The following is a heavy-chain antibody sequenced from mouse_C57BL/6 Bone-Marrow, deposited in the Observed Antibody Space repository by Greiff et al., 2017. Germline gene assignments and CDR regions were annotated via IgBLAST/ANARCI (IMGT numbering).Heavy chain of an antibody. CDR2: FHPYNDDT. D-gene: IGHD2-4*01. CDR1: GYTFTTYP. V-gene: IGHV1-47*01. J-gene: IGHJ2*01. CDR3: AIGVNYGCYYCGV. Sequence: VKLVESGAELVKPGASVKMSCKASGYTFTTYPIEWMKQNHGKSLEWIGNFHPYNDDTKYNEKFKGKATLTVEKSSSTVYLELSRLSSDDSAVYYCAIGVNYGCYYCGVWGQGTTLTVSS.